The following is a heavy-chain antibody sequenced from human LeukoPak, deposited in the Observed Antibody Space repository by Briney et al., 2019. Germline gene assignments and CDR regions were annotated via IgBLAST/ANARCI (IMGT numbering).Heavy chain of an antibody. CDR1: GFTFSNYW. CDR2: INADGTST. D-gene: IGHD3-22*01. V-gene: IGHV3-74*01. J-gene: IGHJ4*02. Sequence: GALRLSCAASGFTFSNYWMHWVRQAPGKGLVWVSHINADGTSTNYADSVKGRFTISRDNAKNTLHLQMNSLRAEDTAVYYCARDLNYYDSRGGWGQGTLVTVSS. CDR3: ARDLNYYDSRGG.